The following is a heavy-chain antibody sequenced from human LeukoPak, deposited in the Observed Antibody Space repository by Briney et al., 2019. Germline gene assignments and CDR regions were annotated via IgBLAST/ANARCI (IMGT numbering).Heavy chain of an antibody. V-gene: IGHV4-59*08. CDR1: GGSISSYY. J-gene: IGHJ3*02. Sequence: SETLSLTCTVSGGSISSYYWSWIRQPPGKGLEWIGYIYDSGNTNNNPSLKSRVTISVDTSKNQFSLKLSSVTAADTAVYYCARHGGLGGITETTPKAFDIWGQGTMVTVSS. CDR3: ARHGGLGGITETTPKAFDI. CDR2: IYDSGNT. D-gene: IGHD1-7*01.